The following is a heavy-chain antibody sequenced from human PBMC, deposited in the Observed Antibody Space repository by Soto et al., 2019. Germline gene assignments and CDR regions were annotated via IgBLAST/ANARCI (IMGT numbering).Heavy chain of an antibody. Sequence: ETLSLTCTVSGVSVSSYHWSWIRQPPGKGLEWIGYIYYSGSTNSDPSLKSRVTFSVDTSKNQFSLTLRSVTAADTAVYFCASHPTITTNFDFWGQGTLVTVSS. J-gene: IGHJ4*02. CDR1: GVSVSSYH. D-gene: IGHD3-3*01. V-gene: IGHV4-59*08. CDR2: IYYSGST. CDR3: ASHPTITTNFDF.